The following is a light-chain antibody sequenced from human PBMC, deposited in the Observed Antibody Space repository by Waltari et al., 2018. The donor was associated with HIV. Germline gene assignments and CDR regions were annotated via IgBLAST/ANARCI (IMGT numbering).Light chain of an antibody. J-gene: IGKJ5*01. V-gene: IGKV3-11*01. CDR2: GAS. CDR3: HQRSNWPII. CDR1: QSVSSY. Sequence: EIVLTQSPATLSLSPGERATLSCRASQSVSSYLAWYQQKPGQAPRLLIYGASSRATGIPARFSGSGSGTDFTLTISSLEPGDFGVYYCHQRSNWPIIFGQGTRLEIK.